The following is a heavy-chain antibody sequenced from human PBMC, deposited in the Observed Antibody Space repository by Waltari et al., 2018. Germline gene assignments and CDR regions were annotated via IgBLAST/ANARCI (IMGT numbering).Heavy chain of an antibody. CDR1: GFTFSSYA. Sequence: EVQLLESGGGLVQPGGSLRLSCAASGFTFSSYAMSWVRQAPGKGLEWVSAISGSGGSTYYADSVKGRFTISRDNSKNTLYLQMNSLRAEDTAVYYCAKGGYCSSTSCLRSYYYYYGMDVWGQGTTVTVSS. CDR2: ISGSGGST. CDR3: AKGGYCSSTSCLRSYYYYYGMDV. D-gene: IGHD2-2*03. J-gene: IGHJ6*02. V-gene: IGHV3-23*01.